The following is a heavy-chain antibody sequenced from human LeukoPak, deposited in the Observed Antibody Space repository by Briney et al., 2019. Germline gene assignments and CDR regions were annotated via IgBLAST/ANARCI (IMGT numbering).Heavy chain of an antibody. CDR2: IYSGGST. V-gene: IGHV3-66*02. Sequence: PSETLSLTCTVSGGSISSYYWSWIRQPAGKGLEGVSVIYSGGSTYYADSVRGRFTISRDNSKNTLYLQMNSLRAEDTAVYYCANIGGLLWFGELGYWGQGTLVTVSS. D-gene: IGHD3-10*01. CDR3: ANIGGLLWFGELGY. CDR1: GGSISSYY. J-gene: IGHJ4*02.